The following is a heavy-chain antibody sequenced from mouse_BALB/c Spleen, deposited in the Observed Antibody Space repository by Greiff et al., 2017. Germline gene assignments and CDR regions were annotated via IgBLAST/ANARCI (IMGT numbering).Heavy chain of an antibody. V-gene: IGHV7-3*02. J-gene: IGHJ2*01. CDR3: ARDNGNYFDY. CDR2: LRNNANGYST. Sequence: EVPLVESGGGLVPPWGSLSLSCATSGFTFTDYSLSWVRQPPGKALEWLVFLRNNANGYSTEYSSSVMGRFTITRDNSQSILFLQMNTLRAEDSATYYCARDNGNYFDYWGQGTTLTVSS. CDR1: GFTFTDYS. D-gene: IGHD2-1*01.